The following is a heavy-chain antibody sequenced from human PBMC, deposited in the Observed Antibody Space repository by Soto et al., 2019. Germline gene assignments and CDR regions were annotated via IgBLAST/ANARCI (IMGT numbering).Heavy chain of an antibody. CDR1: GFTFSGYW. Sequence: EVQLVESGGGSVQPGGSLRLSCAASGFTFSGYWMHWVRQVRGRGLMWVSRISADGTETIYADSVGGRFTISRDNAKNTVYLQMNSLGAEDTAVYFCTRVWNSGFYSYSAVDVWGPGTMVSVSA. V-gene: IGHV3-74*01. CDR2: ISADGTET. J-gene: IGHJ3*01. CDR3: TRVWNSGFYSYSAVDV. D-gene: IGHD6-25*01.